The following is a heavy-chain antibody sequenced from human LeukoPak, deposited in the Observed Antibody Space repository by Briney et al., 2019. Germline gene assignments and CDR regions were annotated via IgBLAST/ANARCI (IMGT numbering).Heavy chain of an antibody. Sequence: GGSLRLSCAASGFTFSSYAMSWVRQAPGKGLEWVSAISGSGGSTYHADSVKGRFTISRDNSKNTLYLQMNSLRAEDTAVYYCACTERPVAASFGYWGQGTLVTVSS. V-gene: IGHV3-23*01. CDR2: ISGSGGST. D-gene: IGHD6-19*01. J-gene: IGHJ4*02. CDR3: ACTERPVAASFGY. CDR1: GFTFSSYA.